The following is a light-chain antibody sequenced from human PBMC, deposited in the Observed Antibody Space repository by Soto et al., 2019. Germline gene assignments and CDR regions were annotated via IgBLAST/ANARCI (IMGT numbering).Light chain of an antibody. Sequence: ERVMTQSPATLSVSPGVRATLSCRASQSISDTLAWYQQKPGQAPRLLIHGASTRAPGFPARFSGSGSGTDFTLTISSLQSEDFAVYYCQQYNNWPWTFGQGTKVE. CDR3: QQYNNWPWT. V-gene: IGKV3-15*01. CDR2: GAS. CDR1: QSISDT. J-gene: IGKJ1*01.